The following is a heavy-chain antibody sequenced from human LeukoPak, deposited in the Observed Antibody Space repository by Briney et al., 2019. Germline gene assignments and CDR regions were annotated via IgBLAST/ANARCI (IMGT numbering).Heavy chain of an antibody. CDR1: GFSFSGFA. CDR3: AKQVSGQWLTPDSG. D-gene: IGHD6-19*01. CDR2: ISAPSSHI. Sequence: GGSLRLSCVASGFSFSGFAMIWVRQAPGKGLQWVSAISAPSSHIYYADSVRGRFTISRDNSRNTLYLQMNTLTVEDTAVYYCAKQVSGQWLTPDSGWGQRTLVTVSS. V-gene: IGHV3-23*01. J-gene: IGHJ4*01.